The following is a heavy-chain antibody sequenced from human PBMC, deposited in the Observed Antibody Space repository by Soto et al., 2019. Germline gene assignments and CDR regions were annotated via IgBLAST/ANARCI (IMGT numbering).Heavy chain of an antibody. J-gene: IGHJ6*04. D-gene: IGHD6-19*01. CDR1: DFPCSGYA. V-gene: IGHV3-23*01. CDR2: ISGSGGST. CDR3: AKVLSGWYANGYYHGMGV. Sequence: GGSLRLSCAASDFPCSGYAISRVRQAPRKGLEWVSAISGSGGSTYYADSVKGRFTISRDNSKNTLYLQMNSLRAEDTAVYYCAKVLSGWYANGYYHGMGVWGEGTTGTGSS.